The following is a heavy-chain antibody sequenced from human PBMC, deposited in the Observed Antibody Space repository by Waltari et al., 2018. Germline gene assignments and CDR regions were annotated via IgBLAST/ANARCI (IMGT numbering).Heavy chain of an antibody. D-gene: IGHD5-18*01. Sequence: QVQLVQSGAEVKKPGASVKVSCKASGYTFTSYDIHWVRQATGQGLEWMGWMNPNSGNTGFAQNFQGRVTMTRNTSISTAYMELRSLTSEDTAVYYCAKRGYSYGDFDYWGQGTLVTVSS. J-gene: IGHJ4*02. CDR1: GYTFTSYD. CDR3: AKRGYSYGDFDY. CDR2: MNPNSGNT. V-gene: IGHV1-8*01.